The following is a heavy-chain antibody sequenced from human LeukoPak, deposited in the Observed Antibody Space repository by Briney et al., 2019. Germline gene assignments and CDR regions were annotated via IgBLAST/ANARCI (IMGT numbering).Heavy chain of an antibody. J-gene: IGHJ4*02. CDR2: IYSGGNT. CDR1: GFIVRTNY. V-gene: IGHV3-53*01. CDR3: ASSVYSGSPTKSFDY. Sequence: GGSLRLSCAVSGFIVRTNYMNWVRQAPGKGLEWVSVIYSGGNTYYADSVKGRFTISRDNSKNTLYLQMNSLRVEDTAVYYCASSVYSGSPTKSFDYWGQGTLVTASS. D-gene: IGHD3-10*01.